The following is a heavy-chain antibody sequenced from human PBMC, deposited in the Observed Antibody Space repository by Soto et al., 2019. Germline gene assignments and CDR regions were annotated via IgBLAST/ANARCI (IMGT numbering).Heavy chain of an antibody. J-gene: IGHJ4*01. Sequence: SQTLSLTCAITGDSVSSNSAGWSWVRQSPSRGLEWLGRTYYRSKWYYEYAVSVRGRVTINPDTSKNQYSLQLNSVTPEDTAVYFCARGEQYSGRIFDYWGQGTLVTVSS. CDR1: GDSVSSNSAG. CDR2: TYYRSKWYY. V-gene: IGHV6-1*01. D-gene: IGHD1-26*01. CDR3: ARGEQYSGRIFDY.